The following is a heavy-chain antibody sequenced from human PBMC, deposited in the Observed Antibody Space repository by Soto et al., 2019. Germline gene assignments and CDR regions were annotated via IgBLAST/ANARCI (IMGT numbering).Heavy chain of an antibody. Sequence: EVQLLESGGGLAQPGGSQRLSCAASGFTFSDYAMSWVRQAPGQGLEWVSTISSSGDFTYFADSVRGRFAISRDNSKNTLYLQMNSLRVDDTAVYYCRGERLTAAGGDDTLDIWGQGMMVTVSS. CDR3: RGERLTAAGGDDTLDI. CDR1: GFTFSDYA. J-gene: IGHJ3*02. V-gene: IGHV3-23*01. CDR2: ISSSGDFT. D-gene: IGHD6-13*01.